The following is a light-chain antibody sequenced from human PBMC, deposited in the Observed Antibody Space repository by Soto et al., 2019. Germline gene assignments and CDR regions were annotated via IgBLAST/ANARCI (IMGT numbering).Light chain of an antibody. J-gene: IGKJ1*01. CDR2: GAS. CDR1: QGVRSN. CDR3: QQYNNWPPT. V-gene: IGKV3-15*01. Sequence: EIVMTQSPGTLSVSPGERATLSCRASQGVRSNLAWYQQKPGQAPRPLIYGASTRATGIPARFSGSGSGTDFTLTISGLQSEDFALYYCQQYNNWPPTVGQGTKVDSK.